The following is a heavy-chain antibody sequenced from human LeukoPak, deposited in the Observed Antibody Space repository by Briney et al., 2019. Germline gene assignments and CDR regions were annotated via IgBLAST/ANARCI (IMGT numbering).Heavy chain of an antibody. V-gene: IGHV1-2*02. CDR3: ATLITMVRGVIINAFDI. D-gene: IGHD3-10*01. J-gene: IGHJ3*02. Sequence: GASVKVSCKASGYTFTGYYMHWVRQAPGQGLEWMGWINPNSGGTNYAQKFQGRVTMTRDTSISTAYMELSRLRSDDTAVYYCATLITMVRGVIINAFDIWGQGTMATVSS. CDR1: GYTFTGYY. CDR2: INPNSGGT.